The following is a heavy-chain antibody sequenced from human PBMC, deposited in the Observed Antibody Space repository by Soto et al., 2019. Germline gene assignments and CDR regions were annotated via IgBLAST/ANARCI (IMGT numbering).Heavy chain of an antibody. V-gene: IGHV3-30*18. D-gene: IGHD3-22*01. CDR1: GFSCGRYD. CDR3: AKVMYYDSSGYPSLDF. CDR2: ISYDGSNK. Sequence: PGGSQRLSWAASGFSCGRYDMHWARQAPEKELEWVAVISYDGSNKEYADSVKGRFTISRDNSKSTLFLQMNSLRAEDTAVFYCAKVMYYDSSGYPSLDFWGQRSLVTVSS. J-gene: IGHJ4*02.